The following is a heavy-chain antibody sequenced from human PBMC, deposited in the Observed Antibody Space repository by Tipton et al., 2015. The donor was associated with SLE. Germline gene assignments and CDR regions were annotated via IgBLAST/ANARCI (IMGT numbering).Heavy chain of an antibody. J-gene: IGHJ4*02. CDR3: ARDGSAGAMFY. CDR1: GFTFSTYW. D-gene: IGHD6-13*01. V-gene: IGHV3-7*01. Sequence: SLRLSCAASGFTFSTYWMSWVRQAPGKGLEWVANIKQDGSEKYYVDSVKGRFTISRDNAKNSVYLQINSLRAEDTAVYYCARDGSAGAMFYWGQGTLVTVSS. CDR2: IKQDGSEK.